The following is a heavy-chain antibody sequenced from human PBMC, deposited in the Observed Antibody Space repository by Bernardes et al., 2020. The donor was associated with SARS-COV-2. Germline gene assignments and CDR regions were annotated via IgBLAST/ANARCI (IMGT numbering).Heavy chain of an antibody. D-gene: IGHD3-10*01. Sequence: GGSLRLSCAASGFTFSSSAMSWVRQAPGKGLEWVSGISDTGGGTYYADSVKGRFTISRDNSKNTLYLQMNSLRAEDTAVYYCAKPLMKDYYGSGSYYRVFDYWGQGTLVTVSS. V-gene: IGHV3-23*01. CDR3: AKPLMKDYYGSGSYYRVFDY. CDR2: ISDTGGGT. J-gene: IGHJ4*02. CDR1: GFTFSSSA.